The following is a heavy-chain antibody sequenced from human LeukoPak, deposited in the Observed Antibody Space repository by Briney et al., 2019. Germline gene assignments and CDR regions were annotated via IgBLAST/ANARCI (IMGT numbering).Heavy chain of an antibody. D-gene: IGHD3-22*01. CDR3: AKAYYYDSGGYPLDY. V-gene: IGHV3-23*01. CDR2: ISGSGGST. J-gene: IGHJ4*02. CDR1: GFTFSSYA. Sequence: GGSLRLSCAASGFTFSSYAMSWVRQAPGKGLEWVSAISGSGGSTYYADSVKSRFTISRDNSKNTLYLQMNSLRAEDTAVYYCAKAYYYDSGGYPLDYWGQGTLVTVSS.